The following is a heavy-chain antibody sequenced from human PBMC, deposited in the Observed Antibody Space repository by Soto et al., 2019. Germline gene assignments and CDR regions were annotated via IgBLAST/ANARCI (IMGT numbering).Heavy chain of an antibody. V-gene: IGHV1-69*12. D-gene: IGHD3-10*01. Sequence: QVQLVQSGAEVKKPGSSVKVSCKTSGGIFINYAFSWVRQAPGQGLEWMGGIIPLIGAANYAQKFQGRVTITADESTGTAYMELRSLRSEDTAVYYCARDDGSGNYYTGPIDYWGQGTLVTVSS. J-gene: IGHJ4*02. CDR1: GGIFINYA. CDR2: IIPLIGAA. CDR3: ARDDGSGNYYTGPIDY.